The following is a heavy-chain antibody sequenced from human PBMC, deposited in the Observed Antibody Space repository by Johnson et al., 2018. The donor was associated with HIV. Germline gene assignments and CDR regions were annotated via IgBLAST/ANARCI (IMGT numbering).Heavy chain of an antibody. CDR1: GFTFSSYA. Sequence: VQLVESGGGVVRPGGSLRLSCAASGFTFSSYAMSWVRQAPGKGLEWVSGINWNGGSTGYADSVKGRFTISRNNAKNSRYLQMNSLRAEDTALYSCATDVAAAGQWVAFDIGAKGQWSPSLQ. CDR2: INWNGGST. V-gene: IGHV3-20*04. CDR3: ATDVAAAGQWVAFDI. J-gene: IGHJ3*02. D-gene: IGHD6-13*01.